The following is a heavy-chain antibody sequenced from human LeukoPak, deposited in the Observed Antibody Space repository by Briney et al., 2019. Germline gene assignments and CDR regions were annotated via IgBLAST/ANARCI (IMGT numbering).Heavy chain of an antibody. CDR3: ARDYGVDCSSTSCYENGDYYYYYYMDV. Sequence: GSSVKVSCKXSGGTFSSYAIGWVRQAPGQGLEWMGRIIPIFGTANYTQKFQGRVTITTDESTSTAYMELRSLRSDDTAVYYCARDYGVDCSSTSCYENGDYYYYYYMDVWGKGTTVTVSS. CDR1: GGTFSSYA. J-gene: IGHJ6*03. V-gene: IGHV1-69*05. D-gene: IGHD2-2*01. CDR2: IIPIFGTA.